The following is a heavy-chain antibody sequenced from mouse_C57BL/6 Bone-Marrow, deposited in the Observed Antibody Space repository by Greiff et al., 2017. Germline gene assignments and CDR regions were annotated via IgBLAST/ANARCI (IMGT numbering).Heavy chain of an antibody. D-gene: IGHD2-4*01. Sequence: LQQSGGGLVQPGGSLKLSCAASGFTFSDYYMYWVRQTPEKRLEWVAYISNGGGSTYYPDTVKGRFNISRDNAKNTLYLQMSRLKSEDTAMYYCASTMITTGDYWGQGTTLTVSS. CDR3: ASTMITTGDY. V-gene: IGHV5-12*01. CDR1: GFTFSDYY. J-gene: IGHJ2*01. CDR2: ISNGGGST.